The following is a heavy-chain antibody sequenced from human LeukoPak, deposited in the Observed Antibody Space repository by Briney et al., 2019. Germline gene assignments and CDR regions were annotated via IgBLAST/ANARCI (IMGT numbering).Heavy chain of an antibody. CDR1: GFTFDDYG. V-gene: IGHV3-21*01. CDR2: TSSSSSYI. J-gene: IGHJ4*02. CDR3: ARVYYYDSSGYYLDY. Sequence: TAGGSLRLSCAASGFTFDDYGMSWVRQAPGKGLEWVSSTSSSSSYIYYADSVKGRFTISRDNAKNSLYLQMNSLRAEDTAVYYCARVYYYDSSGYYLDYWGQGTLVTVSS. D-gene: IGHD3-22*01.